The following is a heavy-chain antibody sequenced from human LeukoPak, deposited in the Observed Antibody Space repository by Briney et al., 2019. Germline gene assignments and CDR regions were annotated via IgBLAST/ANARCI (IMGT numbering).Heavy chain of an antibody. CDR1: GGSISSSSYY. CDR2: IYYSGST. D-gene: IGHD6-19*01. V-gene: IGHV4-39*01. Sequence: SETLSLTCTVSGGSISSSSYYWGWIRQPPGKGLEWIGSIYYSGSTYYNPSLKSRVTISVDTSKNQFSLKLSSVTAADTAVYYCVRHSFSSGDYWGQGTVVSVSS. CDR3: VRHSFSSGDY. J-gene: IGHJ4*02.